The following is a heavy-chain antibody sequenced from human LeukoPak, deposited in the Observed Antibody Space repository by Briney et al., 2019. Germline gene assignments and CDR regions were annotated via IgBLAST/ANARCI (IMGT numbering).Heavy chain of an antibody. Sequence: PGGSLRLSCAASGFTFSSYAMSWVRRAPGKGLEWVSAISGSGGSTYYADSVKGRFTISRDNSKNTLYLQMNSLRAEDTAVYYCAKDWYWEPGAGQSYYYYGMDVWGKGTTVTVSS. J-gene: IGHJ6*04. V-gene: IGHV3-23*01. D-gene: IGHD1-14*01. CDR1: GFTFSSYA. CDR3: AKDWYWEPGAGQSYYYYGMDV. CDR2: ISGSGGST.